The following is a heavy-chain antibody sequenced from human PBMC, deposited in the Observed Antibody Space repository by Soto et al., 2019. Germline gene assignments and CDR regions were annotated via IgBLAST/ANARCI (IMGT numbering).Heavy chain of an antibody. Sequence: QVQLQESGPGLVKPSQTLSLTCTVSGGSISSGGYYWSWIRQHPGKGLEGIGYIYYSGSTYYNPSLKSRVTISVDTSKNQFSLKLSSVTAADTAVYYCARETIGYSSSRAFDYWGQGTLVTVSS. D-gene: IGHD6-13*01. CDR2: IYYSGST. CDR1: GGSISSGGYY. CDR3: ARETIGYSSSRAFDY. J-gene: IGHJ4*02. V-gene: IGHV4-31*03.